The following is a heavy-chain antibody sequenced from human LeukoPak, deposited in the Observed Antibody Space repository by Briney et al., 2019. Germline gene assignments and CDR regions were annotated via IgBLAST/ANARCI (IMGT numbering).Heavy chain of an antibody. CDR2: INPNTGGT. V-gene: IGHV1-2*02. CDR1: GYTFTDSY. Sequence: ASVKVSCKTSGYTFTDSYMHWVRQAPGHGLEWLGWINPNTGGTHYAQKFQGRVTMTRDTSIGTAYMELSSLRSDDTAVYYCARDLSYGRLSVDYWGQGTLVTVSS. D-gene: IGHD5-18*01. CDR3: ARDLSYGRLSVDY. J-gene: IGHJ4*02.